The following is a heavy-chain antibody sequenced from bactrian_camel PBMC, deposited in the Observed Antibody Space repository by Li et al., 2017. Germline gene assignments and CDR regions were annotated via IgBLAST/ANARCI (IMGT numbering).Heavy chain of an antibody. D-gene: IGHD7*01. V-gene: IGHV3S31*01. CDR3: AADFYNLQLARSYNY. CDR2: IDTGDGST. CDR1: GFSFSRYA. Sequence: VQLVESGGGLVQPGGSLRLSCAASGFSFSRYAMGWVRQAPGQEREGVAAIDTGDGSTNYADTVKGRFTISKDNVKNTLYLLMNSLEVEDTAMYYCAADFYNLQLARSYNYWGQGTQVTVSS. J-gene: IGHJ4*01.